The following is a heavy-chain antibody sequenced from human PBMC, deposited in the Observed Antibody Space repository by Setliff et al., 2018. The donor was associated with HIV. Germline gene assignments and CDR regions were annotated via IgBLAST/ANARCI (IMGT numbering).Heavy chain of an antibody. J-gene: IGHJ4*02. CDR2: ISGSAGST. D-gene: IGHD3-16*01. Sequence: GGSLRLSCAASGFNFSSHTMNWIRQAPGKGLDWVSAISGSAGSTYYADSVKGRFTISRDNSKSTLYLQMGSLRTEDTAVYYCARGDHDYVWGSLNSWGQGTLVTVSS. CDR3: ARGDHDYVWGSLNS. CDR1: GFNFSSHT. V-gene: IGHV3-23*01.